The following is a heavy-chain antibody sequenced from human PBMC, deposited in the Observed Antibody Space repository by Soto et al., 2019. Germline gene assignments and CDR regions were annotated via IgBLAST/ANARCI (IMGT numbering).Heavy chain of an antibody. CDR3: ASPSDYYDSSGYYYETAGYFQH. J-gene: IGHJ1*01. V-gene: IGHV3-30-3*01. Sequence: GGSLSLSCAASGFTFSSYAMHWVRQAPGKGLEWVAVILYDGSNKYYADSVKGRFTISRDNSKNTLYLQMNSLRAEDTAVYYCASPSDYYDSSGYYYETAGYFQHWGQGTLVTVSS. D-gene: IGHD3-22*01. CDR1: GFTFSSYA. CDR2: ILYDGSNK.